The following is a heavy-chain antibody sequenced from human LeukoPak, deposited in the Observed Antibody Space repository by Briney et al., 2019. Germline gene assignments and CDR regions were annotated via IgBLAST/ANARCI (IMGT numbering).Heavy chain of an antibody. V-gene: IGHV3-48*04. D-gene: IGHD6-19*01. Sequence: GGSLRLSCAASGFTFSSYSMNWVRQAPGKGLEWVSYISSSSSTIYYADSVKGRFTISRDNAKNSLYLQMNSLRAEDTAVYYCVRESHYGSGWYVIAVGAFDNWGEGTVVTVSS. CDR3: VRESHYGSGWYVIAVGAFDN. CDR2: ISSSSSTI. CDR1: GFTFSSYS. J-gene: IGHJ4*02.